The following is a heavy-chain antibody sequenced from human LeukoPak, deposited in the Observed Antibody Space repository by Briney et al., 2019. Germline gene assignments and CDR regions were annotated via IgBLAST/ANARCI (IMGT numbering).Heavy chain of an antibody. CDR3: ARSTGNYRELGY. V-gene: IGHV4-59*08. D-gene: IGHD3-9*01. CDR1: DGSISNYY. J-gene: IGHJ4*02. CDR2: ISYSGST. Sequence: SETPSLTCTVSDGSISNYYWSWIRQPPGKGPEWIGYISYSGSTNYNPSLKSRVTISVDTSKNQFSLRLRSVTAADTAVYYCARSTGNYRELGYWGQGTLVTVSS.